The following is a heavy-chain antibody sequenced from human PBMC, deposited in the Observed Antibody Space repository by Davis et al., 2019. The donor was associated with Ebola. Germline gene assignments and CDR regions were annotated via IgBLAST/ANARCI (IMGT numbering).Heavy chain of an antibody. CDR3: VRDPALVVTGGGWFFGL. J-gene: IGHJ2*01. CDR2: INGRGDST. Sequence: GESLKISCSASGFHFSSYAMSWVRQAPGKGLEWVSAINGRGDSTYFADSVKGRFTVSRDNAKNSLYLQMNSLRAEDTAVYYCVRDPALVVTGGGWFFGLWGRGTLVTVSS. V-gene: IGHV3-23*01. CDR1: GFHFSSYA. D-gene: IGHD2-21*02.